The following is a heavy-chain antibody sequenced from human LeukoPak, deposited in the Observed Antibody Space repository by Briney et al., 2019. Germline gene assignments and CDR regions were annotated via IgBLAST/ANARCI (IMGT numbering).Heavy chain of an antibody. CDR2: MNPNSGNT. Sequence: ASVKVSCKASGYPFTSYDINWVRQATGQGLEWMGWMNPNSGNTGYAQKFQGRVTMTRNTSISTAYMELSSLRSEDTAVYYCARGLVGATDNWFDPWGQGTLVTVSS. CDR1: GYPFTSYD. CDR3: ARGLVGATDNWFDP. V-gene: IGHV1-8*01. D-gene: IGHD1-26*01. J-gene: IGHJ5*02.